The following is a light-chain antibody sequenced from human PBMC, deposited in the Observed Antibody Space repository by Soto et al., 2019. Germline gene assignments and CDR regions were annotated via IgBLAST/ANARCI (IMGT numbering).Light chain of an antibody. CDR3: SSFTSRFTFV. Sequence: QCVLTPPPAFSWCPGQAITISCPGTSSDVGNYIFVSWYRQHPGKAPKLMIYDINNRPSGVPDRFSGSKSGNTASLTISGLQAEDEADYYCSSFTSRFTFVFGTGTKVTVL. J-gene: IGLJ1*01. V-gene: IGLV2-14*01. CDR1: SSDVGNYIF. CDR2: DIN.